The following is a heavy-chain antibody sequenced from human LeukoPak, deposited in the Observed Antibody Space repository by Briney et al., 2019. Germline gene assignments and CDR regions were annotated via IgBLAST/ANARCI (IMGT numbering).Heavy chain of an antibody. V-gene: IGHV3-49*04. Sequence: GGSLRLSCTASGFTFGDYAMSWVRQAPGKGLEWVGFIRSKAYGGTTEYAASVKGRFTISRDDSKSIAYLQMSSLKTEDTAVYYCTRGLLFGELISYFDYWGQGTLVTVSS. J-gene: IGHJ4*02. CDR1: GFTFGDYA. CDR3: TRGLLFGELISYFDY. CDR2: IRSKAYGGTT. D-gene: IGHD3-10*01.